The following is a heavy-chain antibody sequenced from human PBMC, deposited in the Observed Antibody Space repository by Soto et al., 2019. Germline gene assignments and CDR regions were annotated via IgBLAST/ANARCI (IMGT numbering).Heavy chain of an antibody. V-gene: IGHV3-23*01. CDR1: GVTLSSYA. Sequence: EVQLLESGGGLGQPGGSLRLSCAASGVTLSSYAMSWVRQAPGKGLEWVSAISGSGGSTYYADSANGRFTISTDNSQNTLYLQMNSLSADDTAVYYCAKASSVLLWFGELNSFDYCGQGTLVTVSS. CDR2: ISGSGGST. D-gene: IGHD3-10*01. J-gene: IGHJ4*02. CDR3: AKASSVLLWFGELNSFDY.